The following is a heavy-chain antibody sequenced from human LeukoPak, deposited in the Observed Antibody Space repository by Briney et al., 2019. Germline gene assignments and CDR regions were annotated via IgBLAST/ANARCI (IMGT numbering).Heavy chain of an antibody. CDR1: GFTFSSYD. J-gene: IGHJ4*02. D-gene: IGHD2-2*01. V-gene: IGHV3-30*02. CDR3: AKGLPFGYYAFDY. Sequence: GGSLRLYCAASGFTFSSYDMHRVRPAPGKGREWVAYIRYDGSNKYYADSVKGRFTISRDNSKNTLYLQMNSLRAEDTAVYYCAKGLPFGYYAFDYWGQGTLVTVSS. CDR2: IRYDGSNK.